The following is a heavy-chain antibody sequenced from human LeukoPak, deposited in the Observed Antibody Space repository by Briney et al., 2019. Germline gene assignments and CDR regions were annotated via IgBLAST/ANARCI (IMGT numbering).Heavy chain of an antibody. V-gene: IGHV3-7*01. CDR1: GFTYSSYW. Sequence: PGGSLTLSCAASGFTYSSYWMSWVRQAPGKGLEWVANIKQDGSEKYYVDSVKGRFTISRDNAKNSLYLQMNSLRAEDTAVYYCASSKPELDYWGQGTLVTVSS. CDR3: ASSKPELDY. D-gene: IGHD1-14*01. J-gene: IGHJ4*02. CDR2: IKQDGSEK.